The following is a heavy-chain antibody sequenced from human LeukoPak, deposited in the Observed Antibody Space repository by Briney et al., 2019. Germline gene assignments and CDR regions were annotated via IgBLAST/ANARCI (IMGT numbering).Heavy chain of an antibody. V-gene: IGHV5-51*01. CDR2: IYPGDSDT. CDR1: GYSFISYW. Sequence: GESLKISCKGSGYSFISYWIGWVRQMPGKGLEWMGIIYPGDSDTRYSPSFQGQVSISADKSISTAYLQWSSLKASDTAIYYCVRRASLGYCTNGVCPYFDYWGQGTLVIVSS. D-gene: IGHD2-8*01. CDR3: VRRASLGYCTNGVCPYFDY. J-gene: IGHJ4*02.